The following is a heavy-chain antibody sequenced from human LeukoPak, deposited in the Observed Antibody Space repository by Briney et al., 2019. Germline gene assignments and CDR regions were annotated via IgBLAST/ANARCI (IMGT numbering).Heavy chain of an antibody. J-gene: IGHJ3*02. D-gene: IGHD3-10*01. V-gene: IGHV1-46*03. CDR2: INPSGGST. CDR1: GYTFTSYS. Sequence: ASVKVSCKASGYTFTSYSMHWMRQAPGQGLEWMGIINPSGGSTSYAQKFQGRVTMTRDTSTSTVYMELSSLRSEDTAVYYCALGVRGAFVIWGQRTMVTVSS. CDR3: ALGVRGAFVI.